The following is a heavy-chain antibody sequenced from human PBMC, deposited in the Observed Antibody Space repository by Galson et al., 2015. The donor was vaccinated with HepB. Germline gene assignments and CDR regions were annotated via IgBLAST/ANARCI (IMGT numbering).Heavy chain of an antibody. CDR1: GYSFRHHG. CDR2: IGSDNGET. J-gene: IGHJ4*01. Sequence: SVKVSCKASGYSFRHHGISWVRQAPGQGLEWLGWIGSDNGETKYTEKFQGRVTMTTDISMSTSHMELRSLRSDDTAVYYCARAVLGSLYGDFDYWGQGTLITVSS. V-gene: IGHV1-18*04. D-gene: IGHD2-15*01. CDR3: ARAVLGSLYGDFDY.